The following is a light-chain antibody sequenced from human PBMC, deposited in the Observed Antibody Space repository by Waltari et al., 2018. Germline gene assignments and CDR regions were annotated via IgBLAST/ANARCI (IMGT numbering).Light chain of an antibody. CDR3: QHYNSYSPWT. Sequence: DIQMTQSHSTLSASVGDRVTITCRASQSIRDWLAWYQQKPGKAPELLIYKTSILESGVPSRFSGSGSGTEFTLTITSLQPDDFATYFCQHYNSYSPWTFGQGTKVEIK. CDR1: QSIRDW. J-gene: IGKJ1*01. CDR2: KTS. V-gene: IGKV1-5*03.